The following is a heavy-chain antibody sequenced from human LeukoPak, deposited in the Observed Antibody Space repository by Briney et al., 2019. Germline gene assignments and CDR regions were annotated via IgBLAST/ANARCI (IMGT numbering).Heavy chain of an antibody. CDR3: AREDTGDAFDI. CDR1: GFTFSSYS. J-gene: IGHJ3*02. CDR2: IYSGGST. D-gene: IGHD5-18*01. V-gene: IGHV3-53*01. Sequence: PGGSLRLSCAASGFTFSSYSMNWVRQAPGKGLEWVSVIYSGGSTYYADSVKGRFTISRDNSKNTLYLQMNSLRAEDTAVYYCAREDTGDAFDIWGQGTMVTVSS.